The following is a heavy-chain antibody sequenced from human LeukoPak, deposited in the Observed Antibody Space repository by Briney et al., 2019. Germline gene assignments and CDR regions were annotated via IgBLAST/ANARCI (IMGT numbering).Heavy chain of an antibody. CDR1: GGSISSSSYY. D-gene: IGHD6-13*01. J-gene: IGHJ2*01. V-gene: IGHV4-39*07. CDR2: IYYSGST. Sequence: PSETLSLTCTVSGGSISSSSYYWGWIRQPPGKGLEWIGSIYYSGSTYYNPSLKSRVTISVDTSKNQFSLKLSSVTAADTAVYYCARDQLAIAAAGTHWYFDLWGRGTLVTVSS. CDR3: ARDQLAIAAAGTHWYFDL.